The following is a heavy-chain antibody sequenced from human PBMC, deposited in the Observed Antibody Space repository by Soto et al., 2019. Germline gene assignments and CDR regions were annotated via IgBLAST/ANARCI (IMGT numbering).Heavy chain of an antibody. Sequence: SETLSLTCTVSGGSISSYYWSWIRQPPGKGLEWIGYIYYSGSTNYNPSLKSRVTISVDTSKNQFSLKLSSVTAADTAVSYCARYSSSSGTFDYWGQGTLVNVSS. V-gene: IGHV4-59*01. D-gene: IGHD6-6*01. CDR2: IYYSGST. CDR1: GGSISSYY. J-gene: IGHJ4*02. CDR3: ARYSSSSGTFDY.